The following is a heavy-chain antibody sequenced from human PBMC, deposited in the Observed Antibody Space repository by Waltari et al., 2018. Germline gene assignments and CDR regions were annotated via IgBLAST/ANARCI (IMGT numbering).Heavy chain of an antibody. D-gene: IGHD3-22*01. CDR1: GGSISSGGYS. CDR2: IYHSGST. Sequence: QLQLQESGSGLVKPSQTLSLTCAVSGGSISSGGYSWSWIRQPPGKGLEWIGYIYHSGSTYYNPSLKSRVTISVDRSKNQFSLKLSSVTAADTAVYYCARDRGYYDSSGNAFDIWGQGTMVTVSS. V-gene: IGHV4-30-2*01. J-gene: IGHJ3*02. CDR3: ARDRGYYDSSGNAFDI.